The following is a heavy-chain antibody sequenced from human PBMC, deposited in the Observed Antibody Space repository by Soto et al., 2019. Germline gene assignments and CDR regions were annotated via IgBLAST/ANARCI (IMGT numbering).Heavy chain of an antibody. CDR1: GFSLSSGVG. J-gene: IGHJ5*02. CDR3: SYRPWLARGRCWFDP. Sequence: QITLKESGPTLVKPTETLTLTCTFSGFSLSSGVGVGWVRQPPGKALGWLAVIYWDNDKRSSPSLKSRLTIATDTSKSQVFLTMATKDPVDTATFYRSYRPWLARGRCWFDPWGPGTLVTVSS. CDR2: IYWDNDK. V-gene: IGHV2-5*02. D-gene: IGHD6-6*01.